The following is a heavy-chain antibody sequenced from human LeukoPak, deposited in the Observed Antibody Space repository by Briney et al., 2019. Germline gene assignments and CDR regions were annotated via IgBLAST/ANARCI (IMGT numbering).Heavy chain of an antibody. J-gene: IGHJ6*02. Sequence: GASVKVSCKASGYTFTSYDINWVRQATGQGLEWMGWMSPNSGNTGYAQKFQGRVTMTRNTSISTAYMELSSLRSEDTAVYYCARCIVATVKYYYYGMDVWGQGTTVTVSS. CDR3: ARCIVATVKYYYYGMDV. CDR2: MSPNSGNT. V-gene: IGHV1-8*01. CDR1: GYTFTSYD. D-gene: IGHD5-12*01.